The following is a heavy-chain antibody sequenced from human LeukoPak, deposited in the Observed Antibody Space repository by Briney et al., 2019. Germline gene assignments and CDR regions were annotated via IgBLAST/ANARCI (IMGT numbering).Heavy chain of an antibody. Sequence: SGGALRLSCAASGFTSSSYEMNWVRQAPGKGLEGVSYITDSGSTIYYADSVKGRFTISRDNAKNSLYLQINSLRVEDTAVYYCARERAGEDAFDIWGQGTMVTVSS. CDR3: ARERAGEDAFDI. CDR2: ITDSGSTI. J-gene: IGHJ3*02. D-gene: IGHD7-27*01. CDR1: GFTSSSYE. V-gene: IGHV3-48*03.